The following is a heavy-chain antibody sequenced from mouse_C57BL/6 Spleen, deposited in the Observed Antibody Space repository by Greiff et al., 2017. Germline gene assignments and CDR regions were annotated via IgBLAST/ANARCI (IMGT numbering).Heavy chain of an antibody. CDR3: AIWSMVTTFAMDY. D-gene: IGHD2-2*01. CDR1: GYTFTDYN. Sequence: VQLKESGPELVKPGASVKIPCKASGYTFTDYNMDWVKQSHGKSLEWIGDINPNNGGTIYNQKFKGKATLTVDKSSSTAYMELRSLTSEDTAVCYCAIWSMVTTFAMDYWGQGTSVTVSS. J-gene: IGHJ4*01. V-gene: IGHV1-18*01. CDR2: INPNNGGT.